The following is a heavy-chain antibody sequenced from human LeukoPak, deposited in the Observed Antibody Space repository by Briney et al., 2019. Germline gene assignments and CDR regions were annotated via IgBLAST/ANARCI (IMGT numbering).Heavy chain of an antibody. Sequence: GESLRLSCAASGFTFDDYAMNWVRQVPGRGLEWVSGINWNGRITEYADSVKDRFTISRKNTKNSLYLYMNNLGGEDTALYFCARGSVQLWLRDTYYYMDVWGKGTTVTVSS. CDR1: GFTFDDYA. J-gene: IGHJ6*03. CDR2: INWNGRIT. V-gene: IGHV3-20*04. CDR3: ARGSVQLWLRDTYYYMDV. D-gene: IGHD5-18*01.